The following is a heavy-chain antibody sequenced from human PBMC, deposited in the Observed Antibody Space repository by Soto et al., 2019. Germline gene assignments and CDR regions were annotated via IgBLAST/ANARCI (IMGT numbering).Heavy chain of an antibody. J-gene: IGHJ3*02. V-gene: IGHV4-59*01. Sequence: SETLSLTCTVSGGSISSYYWSWIRQPPGKGLEWIGYIYYSGSTNYNPSLKSRVTISVDTSKNQFSLKLSSVTAADTAVYSCARDRFSLIVGATTGAFDIWGQGTMVTV. CDR1: GGSISSYY. CDR2: IYYSGST. D-gene: IGHD1-26*01. CDR3: ARDRFSLIVGATTGAFDI.